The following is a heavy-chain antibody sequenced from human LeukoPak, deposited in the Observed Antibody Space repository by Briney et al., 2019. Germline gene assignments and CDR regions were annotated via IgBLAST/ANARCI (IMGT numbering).Heavy chain of an antibody. CDR1: GGSFSGYY. J-gene: IGHJ4*02. D-gene: IGHD1-7*01. CDR3: ARKGTSELDY. Sequence: SETLSLTCAVYGGSFSGYYWNWIRQPPGKGLEWIGEINHSGSTNYNPSLKSRVTISVDTSKNQFSLKLSSVTAADTAVYYCARKGTSELDYWGQGTLVTVSS. CDR2: INHSGST. V-gene: IGHV4-34*01.